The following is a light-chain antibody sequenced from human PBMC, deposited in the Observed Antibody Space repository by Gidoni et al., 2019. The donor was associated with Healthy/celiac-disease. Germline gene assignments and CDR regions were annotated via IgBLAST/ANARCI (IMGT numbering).Light chain of an antibody. CDR2: GAS. J-gene: IGKJ1*01. CDR3: QQDGSSLRT. CDR1: QSVSSSY. V-gene: IGKV3-20*01. Sequence: EIVLTQSPGTLSLSPGERATLSCRASQSVSSSYLAWYQQKPGQAPRLLIYGASSRATGIPDRFSSSGSGTDFTLTISRLEPEDFAVYYCQQDGSSLRTFGQGTKVEIK.